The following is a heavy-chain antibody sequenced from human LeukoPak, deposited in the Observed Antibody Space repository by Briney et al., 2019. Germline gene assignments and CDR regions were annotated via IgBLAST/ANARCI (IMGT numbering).Heavy chain of an antibody. D-gene: IGHD5-12*01. CDR2: VSASGSSR. CDR3: ARGGSTAAPFDY. Sequence: GGSLRLSCAASGFTFANHDMSWVRQAPGKGLEWVSGVSASGSSRFYADSVKGRFTVSRDNSKNTLYLQMNSLRAEDTAVYYCARGGSTAAPFDYWGQGTLVTVSS. V-gene: IGHV3-23*01. J-gene: IGHJ4*02. CDR1: GFTFANHD.